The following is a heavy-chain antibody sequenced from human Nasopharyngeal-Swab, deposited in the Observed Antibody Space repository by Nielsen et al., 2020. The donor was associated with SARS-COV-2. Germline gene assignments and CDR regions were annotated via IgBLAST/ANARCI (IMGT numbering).Heavy chain of an antibody. CDR2: ISGSGGST. D-gene: IGHD5-12*01. Sequence: WIRQPPGKGLEWVSAISGSGGSTYCADSVKGRFTISRDNSKNTLYLQMNSLRAEDTAVYYCAKRVYSGYDFSYYFDYWGQGTLVTVSS. J-gene: IGHJ4*02. CDR3: AKRVYSGYDFSYYFDY. V-gene: IGHV3-23*01.